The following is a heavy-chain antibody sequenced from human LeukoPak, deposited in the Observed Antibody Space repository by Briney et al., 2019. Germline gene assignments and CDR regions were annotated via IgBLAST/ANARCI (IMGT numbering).Heavy chain of an antibody. V-gene: IGHV1-2*02. Sequence: ASVKVSCKASGYKFTDDYMHWVRQAPGQGLEFMGWINPDSGFTNYAQKFKGRVTMTRDTSISTAYLEVRSLTSDDTAVYYCARDLTGVGDYWGQGTLVTVSS. CDR3: ARDLTGVGDY. D-gene: IGHD3-9*01. CDR1: GYKFTDDY. J-gene: IGHJ4*02. CDR2: INPDSGFT.